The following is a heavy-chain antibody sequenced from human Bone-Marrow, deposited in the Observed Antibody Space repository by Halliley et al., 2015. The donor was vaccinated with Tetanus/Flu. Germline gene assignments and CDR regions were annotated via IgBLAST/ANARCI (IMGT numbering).Heavy chain of an antibody. CDR2: IRTKANSYAT. CDR3: ARHGIIDYYDSSGLAYFDQ. J-gene: IGHJ4*02. Sequence: CAASGFSFSGSTMHWVRQASGKGLEWVGRIRTKANSYATVYAVSVKGRFTISRDDSKNTAYLQMNSLKTEDTAVYYCARHGIIDYYDSSGLAYFDQWGQGTLVTVSS. D-gene: IGHD3-22*01. V-gene: IGHV3-73*01. CDR1: GFSFSGST.